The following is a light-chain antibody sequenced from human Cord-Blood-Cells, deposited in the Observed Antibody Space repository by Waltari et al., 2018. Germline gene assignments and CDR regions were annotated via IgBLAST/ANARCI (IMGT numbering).Light chain of an antibody. Sequence: QAVLTQPASLSASPGASASLTCTLRSGINVGTYRIYWYQQKPGSPPPYLRRYKSDSDKQQVSGVPSRFSGSKDASANAGILLISGLQSEDEADYYCMIWHSSAWVFGGGTKLTVL. J-gene: IGLJ3*02. CDR1: SGINVGTYR. CDR2: YKSDSDK. V-gene: IGLV5-45*01. CDR3: MIWHSSAWV.